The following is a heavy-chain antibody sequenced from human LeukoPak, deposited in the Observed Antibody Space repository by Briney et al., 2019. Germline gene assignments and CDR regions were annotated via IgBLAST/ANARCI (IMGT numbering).Heavy chain of an antibody. CDR3: ARDNYYDSSGYTDY. CDR2: IYYSGST. D-gene: IGHD3-22*01. CDR1: GGPIGSSSYY. V-gene: IGHV4-39*07. J-gene: IGHJ4*02. Sequence: SETLSLTCSVSGGPIGSSSYYWGWIRQPPGKGLEWIGYIYYSGSTYYNPSLKSRVTISVDTSKNQFSLKLRSVTAADKAVYYCARDNYYDSSGYTDYWGQGTLVTVSS.